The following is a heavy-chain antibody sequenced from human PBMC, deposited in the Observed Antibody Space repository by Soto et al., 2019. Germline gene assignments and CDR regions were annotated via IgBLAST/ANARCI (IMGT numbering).Heavy chain of an antibody. J-gene: IGHJ4*02. Sequence: GSLRLSCAASGFTFSTYNMNWVRQAPGKGLEWVSYISSSSGTIYYADSVKGRFTISRDNAKKSLFLQMNSLRDEDSAVYYCARDSSAYGYFDYWGQGTLVTVSS. D-gene: IGHD3-22*01. V-gene: IGHV3-48*02. CDR1: GFTFSTYN. CDR2: ISSSSGTI. CDR3: ARDSSAYGYFDY.